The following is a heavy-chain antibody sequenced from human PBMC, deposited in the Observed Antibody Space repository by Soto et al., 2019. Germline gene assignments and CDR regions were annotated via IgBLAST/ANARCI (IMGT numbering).Heavy chain of an antibody. CDR1: GFTFSSYA. CDR2: ISGSGGST. D-gene: IGHD6-25*01. Sequence: PGGSLRLSCAVSGFTFSSYAMSWVRQAPGKGLEWVSAISGSGGSTYYADSVKGRFTISRDNSKNTLYLQMNSLRAEDTAVYYCAALPLGSYYYYYGMDVWGQGTTVTVSS. CDR3: AALPLGSYYYYYGMDV. J-gene: IGHJ6*02. V-gene: IGHV3-23*01.